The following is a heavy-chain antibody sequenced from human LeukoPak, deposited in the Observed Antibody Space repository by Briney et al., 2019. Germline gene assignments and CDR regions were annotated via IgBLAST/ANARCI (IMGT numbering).Heavy chain of an antibody. Sequence: SETLSLTCAVYGGSFSGYYWSWIRQPPGKGLEWIGEINHSGSTNYNPSLKSRVTISVDTSKNQFSLKLSSVTAADTAVYYCAREIRYYGSGSHEGYWGQGTLVTVSS. D-gene: IGHD3-10*01. J-gene: IGHJ4*02. V-gene: IGHV4-34*01. CDR1: GGSFSGYY. CDR3: AREIRYYGSGSHEGY. CDR2: INHSGST.